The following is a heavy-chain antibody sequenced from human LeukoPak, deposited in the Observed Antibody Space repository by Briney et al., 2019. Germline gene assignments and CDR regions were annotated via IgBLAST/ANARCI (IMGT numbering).Heavy chain of an antibody. D-gene: IGHD4-17*01. V-gene: IGHV3-74*01. Sequence: TGGSLRLSCAASGFSFSTYWMHWVRQAPGKGLVWVSRINSDGSSTSYADSVKGRFSISRGNAKNTLYLQMNSLRADDTAVYYCARPLGPRNTVTTPAPFDYWGQGTLVTVSS. CDR3: ARPLGPRNTVTTPAPFDY. J-gene: IGHJ4*02. CDR1: GFSFSTYW. CDR2: INSDGSST.